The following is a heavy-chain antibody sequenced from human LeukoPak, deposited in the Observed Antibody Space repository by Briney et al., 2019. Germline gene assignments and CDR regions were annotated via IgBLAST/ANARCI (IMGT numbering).Heavy chain of an antibody. Sequence: SETLSLTCAVYGGSFSGYYWSWIRQPPGKGLEWIGEINHSGSTNYNPSLKSRVTISVDTSKNQFSLKLSSVTAADTAVYYCARPKGPYSSRQRDAFDIWGQGTMVTVSS. D-gene: IGHD6-13*01. J-gene: IGHJ3*02. V-gene: IGHV4-34*01. CDR3: ARPKGPYSSRQRDAFDI. CDR1: GGSFSGYY. CDR2: INHSGST.